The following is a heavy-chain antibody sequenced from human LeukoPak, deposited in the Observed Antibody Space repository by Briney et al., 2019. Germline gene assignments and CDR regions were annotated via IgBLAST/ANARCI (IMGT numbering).Heavy chain of an antibody. Sequence: GESLKISCKGSGHTFTNNWIAWVRPMPGKGLEWMGSIYPGDSNIRYNPAFQGQVTISADKSINTAYLQWSSLKASDTAMYYCARNLITVAALSPFDYWGQGSLVTVSS. V-gene: IGHV5-51*01. J-gene: IGHJ4*02. CDR2: IYPGDSNI. CDR3: ARNLITVAALSPFDY. CDR1: GHTFTNNW. D-gene: IGHD6-19*01.